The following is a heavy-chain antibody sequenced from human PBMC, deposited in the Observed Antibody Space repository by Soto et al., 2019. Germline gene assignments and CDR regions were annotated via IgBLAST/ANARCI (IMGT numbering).Heavy chain of an antibody. V-gene: IGHV3-66*01. D-gene: IGHD1-26*01. CDR1: GFIVSSKY. Sequence: PGGSLRLSCAASGFIVSSKYISWVRQAPRRGLEWVSVIYVGGNTNYADSVKGRFIISRDNSKNMLYLQMNSLRVEDTAVYYCVRDPWDYWGQGTLVTVSS. J-gene: IGHJ4*02. CDR3: VRDPWDY. CDR2: IYVGGNT.